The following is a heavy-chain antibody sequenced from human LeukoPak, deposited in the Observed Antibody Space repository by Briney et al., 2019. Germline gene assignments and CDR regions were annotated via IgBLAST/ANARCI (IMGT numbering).Heavy chain of an antibody. CDR1: GYTFTSYD. V-gene: IGHV1-8*03. J-gene: IGHJ4*02. CDR3: ARGASIAARPAFDY. CDR2: MNPNSGNT. D-gene: IGHD6-6*01. Sequence: ASVKVSRKASGYTFTSYDINWVRQATGQGLEWMGWMNPNSGNTGYAQKFQGRVTITRNTSISTAYMELSSLRSEDTAVYYCARGASIAARPAFDYWGQGTLVTVSS.